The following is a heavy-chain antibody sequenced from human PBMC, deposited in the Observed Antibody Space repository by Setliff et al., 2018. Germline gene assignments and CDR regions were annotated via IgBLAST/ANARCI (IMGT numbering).Heavy chain of an antibody. CDR3: ARGNSRSSVWYVVPHFDY. D-gene: IGHD6-19*01. J-gene: IGHJ4*02. CDR1: GGSLSDYY. CDR2: IHHSGST. Sequence: KPSETLSLTCAVYGGSLSDYYWSWIRQPPGKGLEWIGEIHHSGSTNYNPSLKSRVTISVDTSKNQFSLRLKSVTAADTAVYYCARGNSRSSVWYVVPHFDYWGQGTLVTVSS. V-gene: IGHV4-34*01.